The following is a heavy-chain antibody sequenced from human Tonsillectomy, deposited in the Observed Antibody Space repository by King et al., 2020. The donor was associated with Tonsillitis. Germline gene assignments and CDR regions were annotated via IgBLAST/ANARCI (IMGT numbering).Heavy chain of an antibody. D-gene: IGHD3-22*01. J-gene: IGHJ3*02. CDR3: AKGYYYDSSGYPGDAFDI. V-gene: IGHV3-43*01. CDR2: FSWDGGST. CDR1: GFTFDDYT. Sequence: VQLVESGGVVVQPGGSLRLSCEAPGFTFDDYTMHGVRQAPGKGLEWVSLFSWDGGSTYYADSVKGRFTISRDNSKNSLYLQMNSLRTEDTALYYCAKGYYYDSSGYPGDAFDIWGQGTMVTVSS.